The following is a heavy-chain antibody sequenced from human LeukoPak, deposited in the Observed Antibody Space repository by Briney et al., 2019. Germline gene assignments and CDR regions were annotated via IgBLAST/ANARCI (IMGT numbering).Heavy chain of an antibody. D-gene: IGHD6-13*01. V-gene: IGHV3-21*01. Sequence: GGSLRLSCAASGFTFSSYSMNWVRQAPGKGLEWVSSISSSSSYIYYADSVKGRFTISRDNAKNSLYLQMNSLRAEDTAVYYCARIGKISSSWSLYYYYYYYMDVWGKGTTVTVSS. CDR2: ISSSSSYI. CDR1: GFTFSSYS. J-gene: IGHJ6*03. CDR3: ARIGKISSSWSLYYYYYYYMDV.